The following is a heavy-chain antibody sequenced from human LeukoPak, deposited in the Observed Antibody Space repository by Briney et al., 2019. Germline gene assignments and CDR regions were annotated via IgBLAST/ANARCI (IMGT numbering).Heavy chain of an antibody. CDR2: MNPNSGNT. CDR3: ARDSMVRGVIITLNLDY. CDR1: GYTFTSYD. V-gene: IGHV1-8*01. Sequence: ASVKVSCKASGYTFTSYDINWVRQATGQGLEWMGWMNPNSGNTGYAQKLQGRVTMTTDTSTSTAYMELRSLRSDDTAVYYCARDSMVRGVIITLNLDYWGQGTLVTVSS. D-gene: IGHD3-10*01. J-gene: IGHJ4*02.